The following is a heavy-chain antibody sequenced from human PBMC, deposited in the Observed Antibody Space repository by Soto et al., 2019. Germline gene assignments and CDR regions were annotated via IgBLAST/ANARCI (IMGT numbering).Heavy chain of an antibody. J-gene: IGHJ4*02. D-gene: IGHD2-15*01. V-gene: IGHV1-69*01. CDR1: GGTFSSYA. Sequence: QVQLVQSGAEVTKPGSSVKVSCKASGGTFSSYAISWVRQAPGQGLEWMGGIIPIFGTANYAQKFQGRVTITADESTSTAYMELSSLRSDDTAVYYCARMAVVVVAATPSFDYWGQGTLVTVSS. CDR2: IIPIFGTA. CDR3: ARMAVVVVAATPSFDY.